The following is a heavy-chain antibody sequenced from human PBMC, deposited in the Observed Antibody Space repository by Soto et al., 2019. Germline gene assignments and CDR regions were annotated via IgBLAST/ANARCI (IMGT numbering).Heavy chain of an antibody. CDR2: INPNSGGT. J-gene: IGHJ6*02. D-gene: IGHD6-13*01. V-gene: IGHV1-2*04. CDR1: GYTFTGYY. CDR3: ASDSEAPGSSWDESRVTSPYGMDV. Sequence: QVQLVQSGAEVTKPGASVKVSCKASGYTFTGYYMHWVRQAPGQGLEWMGWINPNSGGTNYAQKFRGWVTMTRDTSISTAYMELSMLRSDDTAVYYCASDSEAPGSSWDESRVTSPYGMDVWGQGTTVTVSS.